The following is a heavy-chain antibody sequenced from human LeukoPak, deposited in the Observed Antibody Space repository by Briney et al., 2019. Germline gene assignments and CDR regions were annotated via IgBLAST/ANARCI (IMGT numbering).Heavy chain of an antibody. V-gene: IGHV4-39*07. D-gene: IGHD2-8*01. CDR2: IYYTVIS. CDR1: GASITIGAESYH. CDR3: VRADYNGGNPGSFDI. Sequence: SETLSLTCTVSGASITIGAESYHWGWVRQPPGKGLEWIGTIYYTVISYYNPSLESRVTSSLDTSKNQFSLTLNSVTAADTAVYYCVRADYNGGNPGSFDIWGRGTMVTVSS. J-gene: IGHJ3*02.